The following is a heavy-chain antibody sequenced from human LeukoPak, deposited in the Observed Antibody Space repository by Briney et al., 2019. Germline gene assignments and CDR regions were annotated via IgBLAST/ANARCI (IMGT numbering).Heavy chain of an antibody. V-gene: IGHV4-59*01. Sequence: KPSETLSLTCTVSGGSISSYYWSWIRQPPGKGLEWIGYIYYSGSTNYNPSLKSRVTISVDTSKNQFSLKLSSVTAADTAVYYCARRQPNSGYDYFYSVYYVYGGDKGSTVNISS. CDR1: GGSISSYY. CDR2: IYYSGST. D-gene: IGHD5-12*01. J-gene: IGHJ6*03. CDR3: ARRQPNSGYDYFYSVYYVYG.